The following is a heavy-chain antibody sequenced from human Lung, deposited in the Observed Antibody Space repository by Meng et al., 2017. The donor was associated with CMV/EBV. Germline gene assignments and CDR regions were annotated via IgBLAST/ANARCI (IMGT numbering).Heavy chain of an antibody. CDR2: ISYSGNT. Sequence: GSLRLSCSLSGTSIRSSTYYWGWIRQPPGKGLEWIGSISYSGNTYYNPSLKSPVTISVDTSKNQFSLRLSSVTAADTAVYYCAREGGKGDYRDYRMYYGMDVWGQGXTVTVSS. CDR1: GTSIRSSTYY. J-gene: IGHJ6*02. V-gene: IGHV4-39*07. CDR3: AREGGKGDYRDYRMYYGMDV. D-gene: IGHD4-11*01.